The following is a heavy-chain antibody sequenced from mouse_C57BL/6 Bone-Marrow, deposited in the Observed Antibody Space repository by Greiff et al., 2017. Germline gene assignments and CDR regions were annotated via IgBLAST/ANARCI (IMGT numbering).Heavy chain of an antibody. D-gene: IGHD1-1*01. Sequence: VQLQQSGAELVRPGASVKLSCKASGYTFTDYYINWVKQRPGQGLEWIARIYPGSGNTYYNEKFKGKATLTAEKSSSTAYMQLSSLTSEDAAVYLCERNYYGCRSCWYFAAGGTGNYYGSRAAWYFDVWGTGTTITVSS. CDR2: IYPGSGNT. CDR1: GYTFTDYY. J-gene: IGHJ1*03. V-gene: IGHV1-76*01. CDR3: ERNYYGCRSCWYFAAGGTGNYYGSRAAWYFDV.